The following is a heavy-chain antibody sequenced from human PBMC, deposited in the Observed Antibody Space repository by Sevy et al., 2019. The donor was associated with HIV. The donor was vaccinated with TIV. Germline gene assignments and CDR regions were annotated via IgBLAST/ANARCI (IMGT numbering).Heavy chain of an antibody. J-gene: IGHJ6*03. CDR1: GFTFSSYG. CDR2: ISYDGSNK. Sequence: GGSLRLSCAASGFTFSSYGMHWVRQAPGKGLEWVAVISYDGSNKYYADSVKGRFTISRDNSKNTLYLQMNSLRAEEMVVYYCAKDRNSDGWGGGYYYYYYMDVWGKGTTVTVSS. V-gene: IGHV3-30*18. CDR3: AKDRNSDGWGGGYYYYYYMDV. D-gene: IGHD3-10*01.